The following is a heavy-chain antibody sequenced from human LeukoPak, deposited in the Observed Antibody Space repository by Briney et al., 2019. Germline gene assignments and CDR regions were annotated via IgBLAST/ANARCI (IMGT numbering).Heavy chain of an antibody. CDR1: GYTLTELS. Sequence: ASVKVSCKVSGYTLTELSMHWVRQAPGKGLEWMGGFDPEDGETIYAQKFQGRVTITRDTSASTAYMELSSLRSEDTAVYYCARVGSSTAIRLLDAFDIWGQGTMVTVSS. J-gene: IGHJ3*02. D-gene: IGHD2-21*02. V-gene: IGHV1-24*01. CDR2: FDPEDGET. CDR3: ARVGSSTAIRLLDAFDI.